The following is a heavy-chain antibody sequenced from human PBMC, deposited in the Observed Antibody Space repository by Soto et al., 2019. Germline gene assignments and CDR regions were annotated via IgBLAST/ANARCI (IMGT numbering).Heavy chain of an antibody. CDR2: ISVGGGSA. CDR1: GFTFSDYV. J-gene: IGHJ5*02. Sequence: EVQLLQSGGHLVRPGGSLRLSCVASGFTFSDYVMTWVRQAPEKGLEWVSTISVGGGSAYYADSVKGRFAISRDNSKNTLYLQLNSLRAEDTAVYYCVKDRAQQLILGLGLHPWGQGTLVTVSS. CDR3: VKDRAQQLILGLGLHP. D-gene: IGHD6-13*01. V-gene: IGHV3-23*01.